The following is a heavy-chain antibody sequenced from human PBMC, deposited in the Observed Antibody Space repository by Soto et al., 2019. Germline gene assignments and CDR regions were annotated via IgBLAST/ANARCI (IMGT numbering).Heavy chain of an antibody. CDR3: AREALHYCGGDCYFDY. J-gene: IGHJ4*02. CDR1: GGSISSGGYY. V-gene: IGHV4-31*03. D-gene: IGHD2-21*02. Sequence: QVQLQESGPGLMKPSQTLSLTCTVSGGSISSGGYYWSWIRQHPGKGLEWIGYIYYSGSTYYNPSLKSRVTISVDTSKNQFSLKLSSVTAADTAVYYCAREALHYCGGDCYFDYWGQGTLVTVSS. CDR2: IYYSGST.